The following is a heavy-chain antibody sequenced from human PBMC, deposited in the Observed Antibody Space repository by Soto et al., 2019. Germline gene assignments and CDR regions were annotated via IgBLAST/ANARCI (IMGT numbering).Heavy chain of an antibody. CDR1: GFTFSRYH. CDR3: ARDQHESSGYFGFFDS. V-gene: IGHV3-48*02. Sequence: PVGSLRLSCAASGFTFSRYHMNWVRQAPGKGLEWVSYISRSSSTIYYADSVKGRFTISRDNGKNSLYLQMSSLRDEDTAVYYCARDQHESSGYFGFFDSWGQGTLVTVSS. D-gene: IGHD3-22*01. J-gene: IGHJ4*02. CDR2: ISRSSSTI.